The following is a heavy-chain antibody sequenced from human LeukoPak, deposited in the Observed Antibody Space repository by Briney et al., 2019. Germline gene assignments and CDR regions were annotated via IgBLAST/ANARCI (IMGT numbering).Heavy chain of an antibody. V-gene: IGHV3-23*01. CDR3: AKARGSGYYSSFDL. Sequence: PGGSLRPSCAASGFTFSNYAMNWVRQAPGKGLEWVSAFTGSGGSTYYADSVKGRFTISRDNSKNTLFLQMNSLRAEDTAVYYCAKARGSGYYSSFDLWGRGTLVTVSS. J-gene: IGHJ2*01. CDR2: FTGSGGST. CDR1: GFTFSNYA. D-gene: IGHD6-19*01.